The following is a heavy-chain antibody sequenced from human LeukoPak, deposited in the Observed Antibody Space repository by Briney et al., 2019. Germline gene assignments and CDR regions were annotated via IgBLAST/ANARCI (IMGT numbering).Heavy chain of an antibody. CDR3: ASSVGFYATFDY. Sequence: PGGSLRLSCAPSGFTFSSYSMNWVRQAPGKGLEWVSYISSSSSTIYYADTVKGRFTISRDNAKNSLYLQMTSLRAEDTAVYYCASSVGFYATFDYWGQGTLVTVSS. D-gene: IGHD2/OR15-2a*01. CDR1: GFTFSSYS. CDR2: ISSSSSTI. V-gene: IGHV3-48*01. J-gene: IGHJ4*02.